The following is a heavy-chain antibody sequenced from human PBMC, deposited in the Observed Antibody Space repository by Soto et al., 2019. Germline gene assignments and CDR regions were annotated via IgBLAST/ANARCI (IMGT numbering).Heavy chain of an antibody. V-gene: IGHV3-66*01. J-gene: IGHJ6*02. CDR3: VRENYYYGMDF. Sequence: PGGSLRLSCAASGFDASVNYMAWVRQAPGKGLEWVSTINAGGNTFYADSVKGRFTISRDDSTNTLSLQMNSLRVEDTAMFYCVRENYYYGMDFWGQGTAVTVSS. CDR1: GFDASVNY. CDR2: INAGGNT.